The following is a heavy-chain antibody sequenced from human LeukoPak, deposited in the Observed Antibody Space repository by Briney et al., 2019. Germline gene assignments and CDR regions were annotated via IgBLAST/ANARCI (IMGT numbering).Heavy chain of an antibody. CDR2: INTDGTST. Sequence: SGGSLRLSCTASGFTFSGYWMHWVRQAPGQGLVWVSRINTDGTSTTYADSVKGRFTFSRDNAKNTLYLQMNSLRAEDTAVYYCVRGGGPMTTIDYWGQGTLVTVSS. CDR1: GFTFSGYW. V-gene: IGHV3-74*01. CDR3: VRGGGPMTTIDY. J-gene: IGHJ4*02. D-gene: IGHD4-11*01.